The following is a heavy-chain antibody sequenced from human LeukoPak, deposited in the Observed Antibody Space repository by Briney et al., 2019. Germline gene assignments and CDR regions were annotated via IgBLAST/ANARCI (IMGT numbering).Heavy chain of an antibody. CDR3: ARGEVDYYYYYGMDV. Sequence: SVKVSCKASGGAFSNFAINWVRQAPGQGPEWMGGVIPIFGRANYAQRFQGRVTITADESTSTVYMELSSLRSEDTAVYYCARGEVDYYYYYGMDVWGQGTTVTVSS. J-gene: IGHJ6*02. D-gene: IGHD1-26*01. CDR1: GGAFSNFA. V-gene: IGHV1-69*13. CDR2: VIPIFGRA.